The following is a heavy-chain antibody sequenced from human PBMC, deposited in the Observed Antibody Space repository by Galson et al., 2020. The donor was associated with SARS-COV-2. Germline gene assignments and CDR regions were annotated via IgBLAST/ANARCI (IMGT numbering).Heavy chain of an antibody. CDR1: GFTFSSYG. CDR3: AKDSLYYDILTGYYPGGGYYYYYGMDV. CDR2: ISYDGSNK. J-gene: IGHJ6*02. D-gene: IGHD3-9*01. Sequence: TGGSLRLSCAASGFTFSSYGMHWVRQAPGKGLEWVAVISYDGSNKYYADSVKGRFTISRDNSKNTLYLQMNSLRAEDTAVYYCAKDSLYYDILTGYYPGGGYYYYYGMDVWGQGTTVTVSS. V-gene: IGHV3-30*18.